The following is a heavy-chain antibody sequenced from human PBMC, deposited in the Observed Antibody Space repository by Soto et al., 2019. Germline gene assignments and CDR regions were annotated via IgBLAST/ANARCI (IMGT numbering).Heavy chain of an antibody. CDR2: INPYNGNT. CDR1: GYTFTSYG. D-gene: IGHD2-2*01. CDR3: AREYCDSTRCFLPDY. V-gene: IGHV1-18*01. J-gene: IGHJ4*02. Sequence: QVQLVQSGAEVKKPGASVKVSCKASGYTFTSYGLSWVRQAPGQGLEWMGWINPYNGNTKDTQKLQGRVTMTTDTSTSTAYMELWSLRSDDTAVYYCAREYCDSTRCFLPDYWGQGALVTVSS.